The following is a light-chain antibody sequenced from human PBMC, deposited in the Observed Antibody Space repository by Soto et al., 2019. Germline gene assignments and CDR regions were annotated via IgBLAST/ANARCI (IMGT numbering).Light chain of an antibody. CDR2: GAS. CDR3: QQYGSSPGYT. V-gene: IGKV3-20*01. CDR1: HSVSSSY. J-gene: IGKJ2*01. Sequence: ELVLPQSPGTLSLSPGERATLSCRASHSVSSSYLAWYQQKPGQAPRLLIYGASSRATGIPDRFSGSGSGTDFTLTISRLEPEDFAVYYCQQYGSSPGYTCGQGTKLEIK.